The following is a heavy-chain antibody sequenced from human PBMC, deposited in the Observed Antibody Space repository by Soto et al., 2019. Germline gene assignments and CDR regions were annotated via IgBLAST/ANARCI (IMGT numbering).Heavy chain of an antibody. CDR1: GGSISSYY. Sequence: SETLSLTCTVSGGSISSYYWSWIRQPPGKGLEWIGYIYYSGSTNYNPSLKSRVTISVDTSKNQFSLKLSSVTAADTAVYYCARGYPLMVFGELFHISWFDPWGQGTLVTVSS. CDR2: IYYSGST. V-gene: IGHV4-59*01. CDR3: ARGYPLMVFGELFHISWFDP. J-gene: IGHJ5*02. D-gene: IGHD3-10*02.